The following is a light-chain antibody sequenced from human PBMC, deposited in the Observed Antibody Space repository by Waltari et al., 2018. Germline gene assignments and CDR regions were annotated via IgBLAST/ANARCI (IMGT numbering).Light chain of an antibody. CDR1: TSNIGNNY. CDR2: AND. Sequence: QSVLTQPPSVSAAPGQKVTISCPGSTSNIGNNYVSWYPQFPGAPPKVLIYANDKRTAGIPDRVSGSKCGAAATLGNAGLQTGEEADYYCGTWDNTLSANTLSAVFGGGTKVTVL. J-gene: IGLJ2*01. CDR3: GTWDNTLSANTLSAV. V-gene: IGLV1-51*02.